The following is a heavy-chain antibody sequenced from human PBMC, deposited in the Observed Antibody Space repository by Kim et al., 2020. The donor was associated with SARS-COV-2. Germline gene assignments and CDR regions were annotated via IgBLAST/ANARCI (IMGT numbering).Heavy chain of an antibody. V-gene: IGHV3-21*01. CDR3: ARAGVLTYYYGMDV. CDR2: ISSSSSYI. Sequence: LSLTCAASGFTFSSYSMNWVRQAPGKGLEWVSSISSSSSYIYYADSVKGRFTISRDNAKNSLYLQMNSLRAEDTAVYYCARAGVLTYYYGMDVWGQG. CDR1: GFTFSSYS. J-gene: IGHJ6*02. D-gene: IGHD3-9*01.